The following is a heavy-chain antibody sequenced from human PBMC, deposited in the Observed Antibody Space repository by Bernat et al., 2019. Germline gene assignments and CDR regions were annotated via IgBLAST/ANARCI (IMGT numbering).Heavy chain of an antibody. CDR2: INHSGST. Sequence: QVQLQQWGAGLLKPSETLSLTCAVYGGSFSGYYWSWIRQPPGKGPEWIGEINHSGSTNYNPSLKSRVTISVDTSKNQFSLKLSSVTAADTAVYYCARGKVAARPGQWGYWGQGTLVTVSS. CDR3: ARGKVAARPGQWGY. J-gene: IGHJ4*02. D-gene: IGHD6-6*01. V-gene: IGHV4-34*01. CDR1: GGSFSGYY.